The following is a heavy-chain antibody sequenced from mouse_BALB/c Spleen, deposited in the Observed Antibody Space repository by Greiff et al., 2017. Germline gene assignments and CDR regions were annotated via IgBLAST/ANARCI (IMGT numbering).Heavy chain of an antibody. V-gene: IGHV5-12-1*01. CDR2: ISSGGGST. Sequence: EVNLVESGGGLVKPGGSLKLSCAASGFTFSSYAMSWVRQTPEKRLEWVASISSGGGSTYYPDTVKGRFTISRDNAKNTLYLQMSSLKSEDTAMYYCARLDSAWFAYWGQGTLVTVSA. CDR1: GFTFSSYA. J-gene: IGHJ3*01. D-gene: IGHD2-13*01. CDR3: ARLDSAWFAY.